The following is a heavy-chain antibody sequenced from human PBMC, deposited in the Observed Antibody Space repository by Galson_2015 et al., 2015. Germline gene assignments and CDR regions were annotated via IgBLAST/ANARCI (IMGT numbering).Heavy chain of an antibody. D-gene: IGHD5-24*01. CDR1: GFIFSSHT. CDR3: AQARISTNGLFDS. V-gene: IGHV3-23*01. CDR2: ITGSGGNT. Sequence: SLRLSCAASGFIFSSHTTSWFRQAPGNGLEWVSSITGSGGNTYYADSVKGRFTISRDNSKNTLFLQMNSLRAEDAAEYYCAQARISTNGLFDSWGQGTPVTVSS. J-gene: IGHJ5*01.